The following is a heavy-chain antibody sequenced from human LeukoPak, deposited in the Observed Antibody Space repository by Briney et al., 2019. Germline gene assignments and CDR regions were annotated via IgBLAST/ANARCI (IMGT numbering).Heavy chain of an antibody. V-gene: IGHV1-69*05. Sequence: SVEVSCKASGGTFSSYAISWVRQAPGQGLEWMGGIIPIFGTANYAQKFQGRVTITTDESTSTAYMELSSLRSEDTAVYYCARDIAAAGLLDYWGQGTLVTVSS. CDR2: IIPIFGTA. CDR3: ARDIAAAGLLDY. D-gene: IGHD6-13*01. CDR1: GGTFSSYA. J-gene: IGHJ4*02.